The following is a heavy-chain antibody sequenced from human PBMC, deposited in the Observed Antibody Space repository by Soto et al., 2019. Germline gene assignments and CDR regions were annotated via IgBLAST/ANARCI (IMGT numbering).Heavy chain of an antibody. D-gene: IGHD2-8*01. CDR2: IDPSDSYT. CDR1: GYSFTSYW. J-gene: IGHJ6*02. V-gene: IGHV5-10-1*01. CDR3: ARLKYCTNGVCSRYGMDV. Sequence: GESLKISCKGSGYSFTSYWISWVRQMPGKGLEWMGRIDPSDSYTNYSPSFQGHVTISADKSISTAYLQWSSLKASDTAMYYCARLKYCTNGVCSRYGMDVWGQATTVTVSS.